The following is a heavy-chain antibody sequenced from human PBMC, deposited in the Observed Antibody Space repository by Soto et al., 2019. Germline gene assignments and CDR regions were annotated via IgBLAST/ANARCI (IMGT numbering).Heavy chain of an antibody. D-gene: IGHD3-10*01. J-gene: IGHJ4*02. V-gene: IGHV3-74*01. CDR3: ASNPRGGYFDY. CDR1: GFSFRTYW. Sequence: GGSLRLSCAASGFSFRTYWMHWVREAPGKGLVWVSYVNTDGSSTSYADSVKGRFTISRDNAKNTLYLQMNSLRAEDTAVYYCASNPRGGYFDYWGQGTLVTVSS. CDR2: VNTDGSST.